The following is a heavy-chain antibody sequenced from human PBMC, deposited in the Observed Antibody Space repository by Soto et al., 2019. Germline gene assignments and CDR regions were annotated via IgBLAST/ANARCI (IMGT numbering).Heavy chain of an antibody. CDR3: ASYLGVSGGNDY. V-gene: IGHV4-39*01. Sequence: SETLSLTCTVSGGSISSSSYYWGWIRQPPGKGLEWIGSIYYSGSTYYNPSLRSRVTISLYTSKNQFSLKLSSVTAADTAVYYCASYLGVSGGNDYWGQGTLVTVSS. D-gene: IGHD2-15*01. CDR2: IYYSGST. J-gene: IGHJ4*02. CDR1: GGSISSSSYY.